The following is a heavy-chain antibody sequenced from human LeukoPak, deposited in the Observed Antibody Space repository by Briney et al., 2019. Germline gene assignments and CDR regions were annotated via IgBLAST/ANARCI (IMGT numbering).Heavy chain of an antibody. D-gene: IGHD5-18*01. CDR1: GGSVASSRYY. CDR3: ARVTGYSYDPLILGSYYFDS. J-gene: IGHJ4*02. Sequence: SETLSLTCTVSGGSVASSRYYWAWIRQSPGTGLEWIGGVYYTGSTFYNPSLTSRVTVSVDTSKNQFSLSLTSVTAADTAIYYCARVTGYSYDPLILGSYYFDSWGQGTLVTVSS. V-gene: IGHV4-39*07. CDR2: VYYTGST.